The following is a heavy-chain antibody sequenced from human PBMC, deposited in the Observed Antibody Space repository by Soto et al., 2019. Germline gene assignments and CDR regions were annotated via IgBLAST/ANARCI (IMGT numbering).Heavy chain of an antibody. CDR3: AKRRDWPFYFDG. CDR1: GFTFTSYG. CDR2: ITGGGGVR. D-gene: IGHD2-21*02. V-gene: IGHV3-23*01. Sequence: PGGSLRLSCAVSGFTFTSYGMSWVRQAPGKGLEWVSSITGGGGVRYYADSVKGRFTISRDNSKNTLHLQMNSLRAEDTALYYCAKRRDWPFYFDGRGQRSQVTV. J-gene: IGHJ4*02.